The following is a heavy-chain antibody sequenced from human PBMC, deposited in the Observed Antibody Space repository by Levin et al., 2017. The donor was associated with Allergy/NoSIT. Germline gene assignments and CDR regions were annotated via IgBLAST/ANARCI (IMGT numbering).Heavy chain of an antibody. J-gene: IGHJ4*02. V-gene: IGHV4-30-4*01. Sequence: SQTLSLTCTVSGGSISSGDYYWSWIRQPPGKGLEWIGYIYYSGSTYYNPSLKSRVTISVDTSKNQFSLKLSSVTAADTAVYYCARDRGATMVRGGWYFDYWGQGTLVTVSS. CDR1: GGSISSGDYY. D-gene: IGHD3-10*01. CDR2: IYYSGST. CDR3: ARDRGATMVRGGWYFDY.